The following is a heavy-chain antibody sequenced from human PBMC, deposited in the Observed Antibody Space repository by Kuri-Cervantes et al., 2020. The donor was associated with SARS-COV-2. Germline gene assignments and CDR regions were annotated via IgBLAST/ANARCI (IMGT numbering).Heavy chain of an antibody. CDR1: GYSFNGYY. CDR3: AISTPFRRLVVISQWGAFDI. D-gene: IGHD3-22*01. V-gene: IGHV1-2*04. Sequence: SVKDSCKASGYSFNGYYMHWVRQAPGQGREWMGWVNPNSGDTNYAQKSQGWVTMTRNTSISTVYMELSRLRSDDTAVYYCAISTPFRRLVVISQWGAFDIWGQGTMVTVSS. J-gene: IGHJ3*02. CDR2: VNPNSGDT.